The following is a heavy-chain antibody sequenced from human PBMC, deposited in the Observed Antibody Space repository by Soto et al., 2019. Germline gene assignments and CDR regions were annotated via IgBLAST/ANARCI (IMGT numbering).Heavy chain of an antibody. J-gene: IGHJ5*01. V-gene: IGHV4-39*01. CDR1: GCSIHNSHSF. Sequence: SETLSLTCAVSGCSIHNSHSFWGWIRQPPGKGLEFIGSVYYSGGANYNPSLKSRVTVSIDTSNNQFSLRVNSVTAADTAVYYCGRVVEGATRHTDFDSWGQGILVTVSS. CDR2: VYYSGGA. CDR3: GRVVEGATRHTDFDS. D-gene: IGHD2-15*01.